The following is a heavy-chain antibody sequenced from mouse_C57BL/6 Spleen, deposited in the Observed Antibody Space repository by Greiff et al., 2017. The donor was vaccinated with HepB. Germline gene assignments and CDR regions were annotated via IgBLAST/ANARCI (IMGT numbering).Heavy chain of an antibody. J-gene: IGHJ2*01. CDR2: INPEDGET. D-gene: IGHD3-2*02. V-gene: IGHV14-2*01. CDR1: GFNIKDYY. CDR3: ARGQLRPYFDY. Sequence: EVQLQQSGAELVKPGASVKLSCTASGFNIKDYYMHWVKQRTEQGLEWIGRINPEDGETKYAPKFQGKATITADTSSNPAYLQLINLTSEDTAVYYCARGQLRPYFDYWGQGTTLTVSS.